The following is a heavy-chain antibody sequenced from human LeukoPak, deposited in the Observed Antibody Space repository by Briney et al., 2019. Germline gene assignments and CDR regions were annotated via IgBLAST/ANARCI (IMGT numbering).Heavy chain of an antibody. CDR3: ARARGSTYYYGSGPYYYYGMDV. Sequence: SVKVSCKASGGTFSSYAISWVRQAPGQGLEWMGGTIPIFGTANYAQKFQGRVTITADKSTSTAYIELSSLRSEDTAVYYCARARGSTYYYGSGPYYYYGMDVWGKGTTVTVSS. J-gene: IGHJ6*04. D-gene: IGHD3-10*01. V-gene: IGHV1-69*06. CDR2: TIPIFGTA. CDR1: GGTFSSYA.